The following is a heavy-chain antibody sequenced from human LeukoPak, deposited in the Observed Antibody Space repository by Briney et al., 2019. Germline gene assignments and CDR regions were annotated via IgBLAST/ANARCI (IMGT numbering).Heavy chain of an antibody. J-gene: IGHJ4*02. CDR2: IYNSGTI. CDR3: ARVMYYYGSPSPYYFDY. V-gene: IGHV4-38-2*02. Sequence: PSETLSHTCTVSGYSISSGCYWGWIRQPPGQGLGWIGSIYNSGTIYYNTSLKSRGTISVDTSNNQFSLKLNSVTAADTAVYYCARVMYYYGSPSPYYFDYWGPGSLVTVSS. D-gene: IGHD3-10*01. CDR1: GYSISSGCY.